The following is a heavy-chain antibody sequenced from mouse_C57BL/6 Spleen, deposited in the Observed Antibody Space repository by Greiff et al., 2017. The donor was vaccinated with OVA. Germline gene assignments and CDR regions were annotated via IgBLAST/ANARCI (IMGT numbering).Heavy chain of an antibody. V-gene: IGHV1-69*01. CDR2: IAPSDSYT. D-gene: IGHD2-5*01. CDR1: GYTFTSYW. Sequence: QVQLQQPGAELVMPGASVKLSCKASGYTFTSYWMHWVKQRPGQGLEWIGEIAPSDSYTNYNQKFKGKSTYTVDKSSSTAYMPLSSLTSEDSAVYYCARVGYSIFFAYWGQGTLVTVSA. CDR3: ARVGYSIFFAY. J-gene: IGHJ3*01.